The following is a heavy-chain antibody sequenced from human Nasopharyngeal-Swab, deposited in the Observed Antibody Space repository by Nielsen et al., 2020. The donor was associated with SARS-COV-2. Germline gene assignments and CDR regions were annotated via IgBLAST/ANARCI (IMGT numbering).Heavy chain of an antibody. V-gene: IGHV3-53*01. CDR3: ARGRRDYSNMYYYYYMDV. CDR1: GFTVSSNY. CDR2: IYSGGST. J-gene: IGHJ6*03. D-gene: IGHD4-11*01. Sequence: GGSLRLSCAASGFTVSSNYMSWVRQAPGKGLEWVSVIYSGGSTYYADSVKGRFTISRDNSKNTLYLQMNSLRAEDTAVYYCARGRRDYSNMYYYYYMDVWGKGTTVTVSS.